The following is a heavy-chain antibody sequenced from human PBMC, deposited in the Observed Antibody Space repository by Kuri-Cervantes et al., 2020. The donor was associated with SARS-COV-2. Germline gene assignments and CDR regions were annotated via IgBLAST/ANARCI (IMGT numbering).Heavy chain of an antibody. CDR1: GFTFSSYA. CDR3: ARALGGSYQGAFDI. V-gene: IGHV3-30-3*01. J-gene: IGHJ3*02. CDR2: ISYDGSNK. D-gene: IGHD1-26*01. Sequence: GESLKISCAASGFTFSSYAMHWVRQAPGKGLEWVAVISYDGSNKYYADSVKGRFTISRDNSKNTLYLQMNSLRAEDTAVYYCARALGGSYQGAFDIWGQGTMVTVPS.